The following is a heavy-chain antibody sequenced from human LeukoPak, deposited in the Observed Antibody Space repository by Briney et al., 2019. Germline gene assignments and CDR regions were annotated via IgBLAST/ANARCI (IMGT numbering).Heavy chain of an antibody. CDR3: ARERILTGYYTYFDY. CDR2: IYTSGST. D-gene: IGHD3-9*01. V-gene: IGHV4-61*02. CDR1: GGSSSSDSYY. Sequence: SETLSLTCSVSGGSSSSDSYYWNWVRQPAGKGLEWIGRIYTSGSTNYNPSLKSRVTISVDTSKNQFSLKLSSVTAADTAVYYCARERILTGYYTYFDYWGQGTLVTVSS. J-gene: IGHJ4*02.